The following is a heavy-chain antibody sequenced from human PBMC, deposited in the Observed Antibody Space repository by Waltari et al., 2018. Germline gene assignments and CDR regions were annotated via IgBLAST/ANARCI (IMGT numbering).Heavy chain of an antibody. CDR1: VLTFLWYF. V-gene: IGHV3-64D*06. D-gene: IGHD2-2*01. J-gene: IGHJ5*02. Sequence: EVQLVESGGGLVQPGGSLRLSCSASVLTFLWYFLHWVRQAPGKGLQFVSTISKDGIATYYADSVKGRFTISRDNSKNTLFLQMNTLRPEDTAVYYCVAPSCNSASCYALDHWGQGSLVTVSP. CDR3: VAPSCNSASCYALDH. CDR2: ISKDGIAT.